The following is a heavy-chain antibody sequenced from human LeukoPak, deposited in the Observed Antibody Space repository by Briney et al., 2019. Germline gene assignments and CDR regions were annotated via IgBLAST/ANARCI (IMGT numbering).Heavy chain of an antibody. CDR1: GFTFSSYA. CDR3: AKDRSSGWHANDAEYFQH. CDR2: ISGSGGST. J-gene: IGHJ1*01. V-gene: IGHV3-23*01. Sequence: PGGSLRLSCAASGFTFSSYAMSWVRQAPGKGLEWVSAISGSGGSTYYADSVKGRFTISRDNSKNTLYLQMNSLRAEDTAVYYCAKDRSSGWHANDAEYFQHWGQGTLVTVSS. D-gene: IGHD6-19*01.